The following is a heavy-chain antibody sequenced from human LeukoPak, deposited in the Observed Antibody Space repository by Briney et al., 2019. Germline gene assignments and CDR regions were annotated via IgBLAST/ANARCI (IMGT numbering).Heavy chain of an antibody. D-gene: IGHD2-8*01. Sequence: ALPLSCSASGFTFSNYAMHWVRQAPGKGLEWVAVISFDGTKKYYANSVQGRFTISRDNSKNTLYLQMNSLRAEDTALYSCARDMYDNGGSSFDYWGQGT. CDR1: GFTFSNYA. J-gene: IGHJ4*02. CDR2: ISFDGTKK. V-gene: IGHV3-30-3*01. CDR3: ARDMYDNGGSSFDY.